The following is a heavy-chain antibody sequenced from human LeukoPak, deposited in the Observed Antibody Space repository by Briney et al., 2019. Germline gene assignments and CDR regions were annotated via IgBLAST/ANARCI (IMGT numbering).Heavy chain of an antibody. CDR2: IKQDGSEK. V-gene: IGHV3-7*01. CDR3: ARLSADSYGYGDY. J-gene: IGHJ4*02. Sequence: TGGSLRLSCAASGFTFSSYWTSWVRQAPGKGLEWVANIKQDGSEKYYVDSVKGRFTISRDNAKNSLYLQMNSLRAEDTAVYYCARLSADSYGYGDYWGQGTLVTVSS. D-gene: IGHD5-18*01. CDR1: GFTFSSYW.